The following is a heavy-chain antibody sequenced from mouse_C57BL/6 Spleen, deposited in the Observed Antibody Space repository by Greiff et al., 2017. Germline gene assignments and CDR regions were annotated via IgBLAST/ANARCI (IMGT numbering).Heavy chain of an antibody. CDR1: GYSITSGYY. CDR3: ARDPTYYGSSYGWYFDV. Sequence: VQLKESGPGLVKPSQSLSLTCSVTGYSITSGYYWNWIRQFPGNKLEWMGYISYDGSNNYNPSLKNRISITRDTSKNQFFLKLNSVTTEDTATYYCARDPTYYGSSYGWYFDVWGTGTTVTVSS. J-gene: IGHJ1*03. D-gene: IGHD1-1*01. CDR2: ISYDGSN. V-gene: IGHV3-6*01.